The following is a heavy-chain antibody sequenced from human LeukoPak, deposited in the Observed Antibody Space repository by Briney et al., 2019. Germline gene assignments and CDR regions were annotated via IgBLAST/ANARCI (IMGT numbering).Heavy chain of an antibody. CDR2: INPNSGGT. V-gene: IGHV1-2*02. CDR1: GYTFTGYY. CDR3: ARVENDYSNYPDYYYYMDV. Sequence: GASVKVSCKASGYTFTGYYMHWVRQAPGQGLEWMGWINPNSGGTNYAQKFQGRVTMTRDTSISTAYMELSRLRSDDTAVYYCARVENDYSNYPDYYYYMDVWGKGTTVTVSS. D-gene: IGHD4-11*01. J-gene: IGHJ6*03.